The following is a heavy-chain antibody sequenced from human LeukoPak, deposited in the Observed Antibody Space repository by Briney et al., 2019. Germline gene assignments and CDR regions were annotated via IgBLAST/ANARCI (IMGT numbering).Heavy chain of an antibody. CDR3: ARTPEVGIVDY. J-gene: IGHJ4*02. V-gene: IGHV4-31*03. CDR1: GGSISSGGYY. Sequence: SQTLSLTCTVSGGSISSGGYYWSWVRQHPGKGLEWIGYIYYSGSTYYNPSLKSRVTISVDTSKNQFSLKLSSVTAADTAVYYCARTPEVGIVDYWGQGTLVTVSS. D-gene: IGHD2-21*01. CDR2: IYYSGST.